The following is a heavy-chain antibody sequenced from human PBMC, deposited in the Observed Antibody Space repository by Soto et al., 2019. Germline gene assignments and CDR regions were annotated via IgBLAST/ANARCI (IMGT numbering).Heavy chain of an antibody. CDR3: AVGPNYGRRGGY. V-gene: IGHV4-30-4*01. CDR2: IYYSGST. CDR1: GGSISSGDYY. D-gene: IGHD3-10*01. Sequence: QVQLQESGPGLVKPSQTLSLTCTVSGGSISSGDYYWSWIRQPPGKGLEWIGYIYYSGSTYYNPSLKRRVTISVDTSQNQFSLKLSSVTAADTAVYYCAVGPNYGRRGGYWGQGTLVTVSS. J-gene: IGHJ4*02.